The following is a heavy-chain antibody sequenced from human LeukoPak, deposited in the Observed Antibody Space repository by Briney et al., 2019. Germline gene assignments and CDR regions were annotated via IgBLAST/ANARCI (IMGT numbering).Heavy chain of an antibody. V-gene: IGHV3-21*01. CDR3: ARDRNGYSYGWPLNY. CDR1: GFTLYIYS. D-gene: IGHD5-18*01. CDR2: FSSSSSYI. Sequence: AGGSLTLSCAASGFTLYIYSMQWLRQAPGKGLVWVFYFSSSSSYISYADSVKGRFTISRDNAKNSLYLQMNSLRAEDTAVYYCARDRNGYSYGWPLNYWGQGTLVTVSS. J-gene: IGHJ4*02.